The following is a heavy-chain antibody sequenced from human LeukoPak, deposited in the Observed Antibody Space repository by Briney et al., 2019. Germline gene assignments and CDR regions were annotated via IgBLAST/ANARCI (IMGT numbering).Heavy chain of an antibody. CDR2: ISGSGGST. V-gene: IGHV3-23*01. J-gene: IGHJ4*02. D-gene: IGHD3-10*01. CDR3: TRDSNYGSGIYYNPFD. Sequence: GGSLRLSCAASGFTFSSYAMSWVRQAPGKGLEWVSAISGSGGSTYYADSVKGRFTISRDNSKNTLYLQMNSLRAEDTAVYYCTRDSNYGSGIYYNPFDWGQGTLVTVSS. CDR1: GFTFSSYA.